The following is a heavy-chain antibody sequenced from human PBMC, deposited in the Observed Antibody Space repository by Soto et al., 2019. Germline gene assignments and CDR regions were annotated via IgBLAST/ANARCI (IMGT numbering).Heavy chain of an antibody. CDR1: GFTFSSYG. D-gene: IGHD3-3*01. CDR2: IWYDGSNK. Sequence: GGSLRLSCAASGFTFSSYGMHWVRQAPGKGLEWVAVIWYDGSNKYYADSVQGRFTISRDNSKNTLYLQMNSLRAEDTAVYYCARAMGDFWSGYDAFDIWGRVTMVTVSS. J-gene: IGHJ3*02. CDR3: ARAMGDFWSGYDAFDI. V-gene: IGHV3-33*08.